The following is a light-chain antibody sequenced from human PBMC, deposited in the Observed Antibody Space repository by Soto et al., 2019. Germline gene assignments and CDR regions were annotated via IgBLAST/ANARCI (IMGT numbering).Light chain of an antibody. Sequence: EIVLTQSPGTLSLSPGERATLSCRASQSVSSSYLAWYQQKPGQAPRLLIYGASSRATGIPDRFSGSGSGNDFTLTISSLEPGDFAVYYCQQYGSSPVTFGQGNKVELK. CDR1: QSVSSSY. V-gene: IGKV3-20*01. CDR2: GAS. J-gene: IGKJ1*01. CDR3: QQYGSSPVT.